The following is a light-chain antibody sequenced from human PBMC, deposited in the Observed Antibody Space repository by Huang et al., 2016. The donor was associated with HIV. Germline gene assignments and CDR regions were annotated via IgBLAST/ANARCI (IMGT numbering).Light chain of an antibody. Sequence: DTVMTQTPATLSVSPGARATLSCRACQRVGSKLAWFQQKPGQAPRRLIHGASTRATGIPARFSGSGSWTEFTLTISSLQSEDFAVYYCQQYNNWPYTFGQGTKLEIK. J-gene: IGKJ2*01. CDR3: QQYNNWPYT. CDR2: GAS. CDR1: QRVGSK. V-gene: IGKV3-15*01.